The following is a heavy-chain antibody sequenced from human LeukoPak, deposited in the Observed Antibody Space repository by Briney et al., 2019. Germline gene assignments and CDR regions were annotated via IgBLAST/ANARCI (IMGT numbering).Heavy chain of an antibody. V-gene: IGHV3-23*01. CDR3: AHGAMYQLDY. Sequence: GGSLRLSCAASGFTFSHYAMSWVRQAPGKGLEWVSGIIGGAGSTYYADSVKGRFTISGDNSKNTLFLQMNSLRAEDTAVYYCAHGAMYQLDYWGQGTLVTVSS. CDR2: IIGGAGST. CDR1: GFTFSHYA. J-gene: IGHJ4*02. D-gene: IGHD2-2*01.